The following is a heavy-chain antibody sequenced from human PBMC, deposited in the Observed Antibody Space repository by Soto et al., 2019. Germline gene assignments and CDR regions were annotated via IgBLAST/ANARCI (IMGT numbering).Heavy chain of an antibody. CDR3: ARARDYDLLTAREYALDV. Sequence: QVQLVQSGAEVKKPGSSVRVSCKVSGGSFRNYGITWVRQSPGQGLEWMGGIMPVFGTAVYAQKFQGRVTIGADEFTTTASLELSSRSSDDTAVYFCARARDYDLLTAREYALDVWGQGTTVTV. CDR2: IMPVFGTA. J-gene: IGHJ6*02. CDR1: GGSFRNYG. D-gene: IGHD3-9*01. V-gene: IGHV1-69*01.